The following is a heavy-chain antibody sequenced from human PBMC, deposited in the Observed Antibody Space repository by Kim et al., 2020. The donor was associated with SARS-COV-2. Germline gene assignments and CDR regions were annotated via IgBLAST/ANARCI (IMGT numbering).Heavy chain of an antibody. CDR2: SFYKGTT. CDR3: ARPYYNLWTTHFTDYYYYYMDV. Sequence: SETLSLTCAVSGGSITDYYWSWIRQSPGKGLEWIGYSFYKGTTKYNPSLKSRVTISIDTSKSQVSLTLSSVTAADTAVYYCARPYYNLWTTHFTDYYYYYMDVWGKGTAVSVSS. J-gene: IGHJ6*03. D-gene: IGHD3-3*01. CDR1: GGSITDYY. V-gene: IGHV4-59*01.